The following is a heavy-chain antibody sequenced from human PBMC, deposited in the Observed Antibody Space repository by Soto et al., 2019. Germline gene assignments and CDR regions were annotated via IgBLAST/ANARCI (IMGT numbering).Heavy chain of an antibody. CDR2: ISGSGGST. CDR3: ASPTAIPRYYYYGMDV. D-gene: IGHD2-21*01. Sequence: GGSLRLSCAASGFTFSSYAMSWVRQAPGKGLEWVSAISGSGGSTYYADSVKGRFPISRDNSKNTLYLQMNSLRAEDTAVYYCASPTAIPRYYYYGMDVWGQGTTVTVSS. V-gene: IGHV3-23*01. J-gene: IGHJ6*02. CDR1: GFTFSSYA.